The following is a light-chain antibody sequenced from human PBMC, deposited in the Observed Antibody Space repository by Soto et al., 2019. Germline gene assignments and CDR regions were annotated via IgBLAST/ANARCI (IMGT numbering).Light chain of an antibody. V-gene: IGLV2-14*03. J-gene: IGLJ1*01. CDR1: SSDVGGYKY. Sequence: QSVLTQPASVSGSPGRSITISCTGTSSDVGGYKYVSWYQQHPGKAPKLLIYDVDNRPSGVSNRFSGSKSGNTASLTISGLQAEDEADYYCSSYTSSISYVFGTGTKVTVL. CDR2: DVD. CDR3: SSYTSSISYV.